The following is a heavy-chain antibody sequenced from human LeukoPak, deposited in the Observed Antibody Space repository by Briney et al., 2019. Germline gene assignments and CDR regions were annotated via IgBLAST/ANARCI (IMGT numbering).Heavy chain of an antibody. CDR2: INSDGSSI. CDR1: GFTFSSYW. V-gene: IGHV3-74*03. CDR3: VREGRVSGYDFDC. D-gene: IGHD5-12*01. J-gene: IGHJ4*02. Sequence: PGGSLRLSCAASGFTFSSYWMHWVRHVAGKGRVWVSRINSDGSSITYADSVKGRFTISRDNARNTLYLQMNSLRVEDTAVYYCVREGRVSGYDFDCWGQGTLVTVSS.